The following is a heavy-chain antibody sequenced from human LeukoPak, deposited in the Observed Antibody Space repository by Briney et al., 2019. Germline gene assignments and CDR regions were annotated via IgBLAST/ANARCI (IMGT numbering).Heavy chain of an antibody. Sequence: GGSLRLSCAASGFTFSSYAMSWVRQAPGKGLEWVSAIRGSGGSTYYADSVKGRFTISRDNSKNTLYLQMNSLRAEDTAVYYCAKNYDSSGYYADDYWGQGTLVTVSS. CDR2: IRGSGGST. J-gene: IGHJ4*02. V-gene: IGHV3-23*01. CDR3: AKNYDSSGYYADDY. CDR1: GFTFSSYA. D-gene: IGHD3-22*01.